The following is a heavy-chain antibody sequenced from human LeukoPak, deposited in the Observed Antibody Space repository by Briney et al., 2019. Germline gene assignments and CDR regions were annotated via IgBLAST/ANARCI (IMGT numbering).Heavy chain of an antibody. Sequence: PSETLSLTCTVSGGSISSYYWSWIRQPPGKGLEWIGCIYYNGSTNYNPSLKSRVTISVDTSKNQFSLKLSSVTAADTAVYYCARDRGRWLQFDAFDIWGQGTMVTVSS. D-gene: IGHD5-24*01. CDR3: ARDRGRWLQFDAFDI. V-gene: IGHV4-59*13. CDR1: GGSISSYY. J-gene: IGHJ3*02. CDR2: IYYNGST.